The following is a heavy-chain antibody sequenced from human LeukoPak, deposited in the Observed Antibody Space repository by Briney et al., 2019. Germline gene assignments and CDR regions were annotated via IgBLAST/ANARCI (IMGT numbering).Heavy chain of an antibody. V-gene: IGHV3-7*01. CDR2: IKQDGSEK. CDR3: ARLVVTSDFDY. D-gene: IGHD2-21*02. J-gene: IGHJ4*02. Sequence: GGPLRLSCAASGFTFSSYWMSWVRQGPGKGLEWVANIKQDGSEKYYVDSVKGRFTISRDNAKNSLYLQMNSLRAEDTAVYYCARLVVTSDFDYWGQGTLVTVSS. CDR1: GFTFSSYW.